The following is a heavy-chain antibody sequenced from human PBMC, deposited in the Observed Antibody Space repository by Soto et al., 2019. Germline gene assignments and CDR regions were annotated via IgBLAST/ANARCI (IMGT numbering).Heavy chain of an antibody. CDR3: ARDKRDLRFLEWSYYFDY. CDR2: ISYDGSNK. Sequence: QVQLVESGGGVVQPGRSLRLSCAPSGFTFSNYAMHWVRQAPGKGLEWVAVISYDGSNKYYADSVKGRFTISRDNSKNPLYLQMNRLRAEDTDVYYCARDKRDLRFLEWSYYFDYWGQGTLVTVSS. V-gene: IGHV3-30-3*01. J-gene: IGHJ4*02. CDR1: GFTFSNYA. D-gene: IGHD3-3*01.